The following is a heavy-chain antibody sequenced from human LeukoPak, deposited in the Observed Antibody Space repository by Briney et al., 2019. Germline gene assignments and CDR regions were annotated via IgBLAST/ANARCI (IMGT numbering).Heavy chain of an antibody. CDR3: ARRFGDDAFDI. J-gene: IGHJ3*02. CDR2: IWYDGSNK. V-gene: IGHV3-33*01. CDR1: GFTFSSYG. D-gene: IGHD3-10*01. Sequence: GGSLGLSCAASGFTFSSYGMHWVRQAPGKGLEWVAVIWYDGSNKYYTDSVKGRFTISRDNSKNTLNLKMNSLRAEDTAVYYCARRFGDDAFDIWGQGTVVTVSS.